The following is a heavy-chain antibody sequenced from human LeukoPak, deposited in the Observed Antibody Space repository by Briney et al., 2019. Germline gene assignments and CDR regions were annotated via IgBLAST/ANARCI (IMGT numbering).Heavy chain of an antibody. V-gene: IGHV3-23*01. CDR3: AKPPPDSSSWLFDY. CDR1: GFTFSTYA. CDR2: IRGNGGTT. D-gene: IGHD6-13*01. Sequence: GGSLRLSCAASGFTFSTYAMSWVRQAPGKGLEWVSTIRGNGGTTYYADSVKGRFTISRDNSKNTLYLQMNSLRVEDTAVYYCAKPPPDSSSWLFDYWGQGTLVTVSS. J-gene: IGHJ4*02.